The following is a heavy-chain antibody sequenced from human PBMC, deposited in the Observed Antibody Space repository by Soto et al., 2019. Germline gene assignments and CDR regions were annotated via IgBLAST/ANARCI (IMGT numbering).Heavy chain of an antibody. J-gene: IGHJ5*02. CDR1: GGTFSSYA. V-gene: IGHV1-69*06. CDR3: ARTFGSYPVTRWFDP. CDR2: IIPIFGTA. D-gene: IGHD1-26*01. Sequence: SVKVSCKASGGTFSSYAISWVRQAPGQGLEWMGGIIPIFGTANYAQKFQGRVTITADKSTSTAYMELSSPRSEDTAVYYCARTFGSYPVTRWFDPWGQGTLVTSP.